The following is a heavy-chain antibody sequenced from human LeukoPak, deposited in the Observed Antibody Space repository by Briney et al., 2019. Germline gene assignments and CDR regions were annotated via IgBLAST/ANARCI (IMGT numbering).Heavy chain of an antibody. CDR3: ARWEGVGGLSIPFDY. CDR2: ISAYNGNT. V-gene: IGHV1-18*01. Sequence: ASVKVSCKASGYTFTSYGISWVRQAPGQGLEWMGWISAYNGNTNYAQKLQGRVTMTTDTSTSTAYMELRSLRSDDTAVYYCARWEGVGGLSIPFDYWGQGTLVTVSS. D-gene: IGHD1-26*01. CDR1: GYTFTSYG. J-gene: IGHJ4*02.